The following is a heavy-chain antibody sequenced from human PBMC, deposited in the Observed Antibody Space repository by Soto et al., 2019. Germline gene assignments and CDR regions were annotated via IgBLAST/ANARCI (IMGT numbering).Heavy chain of an antibody. V-gene: IGHV4-31*03. CDR1: GGSVSSGGYY. Sequence: SETLSLTCTVSGGSVSSGGYYWSWIRQHPGKGLEWIGYIYYSGSTYYNPSLKSRVTISVDTSKNQFSLKLSSVTAADTAVYYRARGHEGYSGYDWGWFGPWGQGTLVTLSS. D-gene: IGHD5-12*01. CDR2: IYYSGST. J-gene: IGHJ5*02. CDR3: ARGHEGYSGYDWGWFGP.